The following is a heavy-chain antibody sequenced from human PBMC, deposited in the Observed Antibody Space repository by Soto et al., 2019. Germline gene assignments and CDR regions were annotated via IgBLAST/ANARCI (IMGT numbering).Heavy chain of an antibody. CDR1: GFLVNSAY. J-gene: IGHJ4*02. CDR3: AISEYSFGWGY. Sequence: EVQLVESGGGLIPPGGSLRLSCAASGFLVNSAYMTWVRQAPGKGLEWLSMINSAGSTLYAESVKGRFTISRDNSKNRLDLKMNSLRAEDTAMYYCAISEYSFGWGYWGQGTLVIVTS. D-gene: IGHD5-18*01. CDR2: INSAGST. V-gene: IGHV3-53*01.